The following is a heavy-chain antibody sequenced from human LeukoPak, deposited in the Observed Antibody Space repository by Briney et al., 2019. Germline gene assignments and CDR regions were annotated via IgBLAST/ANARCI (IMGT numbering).Heavy chain of an antibody. CDR1: GFTFSSYS. D-gene: IGHD3-9*01. J-gene: IGHJ4*02. CDR2: ISSSSSTI. V-gene: IGHV3-48*04. CDR3: ARDPAQPYYDILTGYHKPGAPYGYFDY. Sequence: GGSLRLSCAASGFTFSSYSMNWVRQAPGKGLEWVSYISSSSSTIYYADSVKGRFTISRDNAKNSLYLQMNSLRAEDTAVYYCARDPAQPYYDILTGYHKPGAPYGYFDYWGQGTLVTVSS.